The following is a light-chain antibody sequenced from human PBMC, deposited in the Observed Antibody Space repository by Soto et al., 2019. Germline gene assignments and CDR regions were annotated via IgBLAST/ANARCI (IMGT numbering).Light chain of an antibody. CDR3: QQYGSSPQT. CDR1: QSVSYY. V-gene: IGKV3-20*01. Sequence: EIVLTQSPGTLSLSPGERATLSCRASQSVSYYLAWYQQKPGQAPRLLIYGASSRATGIPDRFSGSGSGTDFTLTISRLEPEDFAVYYCQQYGSSPQTFGQGTKVDIK. J-gene: IGKJ1*01. CDR2: GAS.